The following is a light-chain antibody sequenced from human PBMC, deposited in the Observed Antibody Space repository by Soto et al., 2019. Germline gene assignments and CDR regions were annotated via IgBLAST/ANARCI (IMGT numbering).Light chain of an antibody. CDR2: IAS. J-gene: IGKJ1*01. CDR1: QDISSW. V-gene: IGKV1-12*01. Sequence: DIQMTQSPSSVSASVGDRVTITCRASQDISSWLAWYQQKPGKAPGLLVSIASSLQSGVPSRFSGSGSGTDFTLTISSLQPEDVATYYCQQANSFPWTFGQGTKVEIK. CDR3: QQANSFPWT.